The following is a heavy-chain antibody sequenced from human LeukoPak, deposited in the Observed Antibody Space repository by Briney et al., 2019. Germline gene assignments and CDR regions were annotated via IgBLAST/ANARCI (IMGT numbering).Heavy chain of an antibody. CDR2: IYYSGST. CDR3: ARDEDSSGWTRSDY. J-gene: IGHJ4*02. D-gene: IGHD6-19*01. CDR1: GGSISSTSYY. V-gene: IGHV4-39*07. Sequence: SETLSLTCTVSGGSISSTSYYWGWIRQPPGKGLEWIGSIYYSGSTYYNPSLKSRVAISADRSKNQFSLKLSSVTAADTAVYYCARDEDSSGWTRSDYWGQGTLVTVSS.